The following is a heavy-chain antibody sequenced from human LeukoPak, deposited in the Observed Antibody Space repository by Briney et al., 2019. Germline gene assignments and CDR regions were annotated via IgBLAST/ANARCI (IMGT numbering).Heavy chain of an antibody. Sequence: PGGSLRLSCAASGFTFSSYAMSWVRQAPGKGLEWVSDISGSGGSTYYADSVKGRFTISRDNAKNSLYLQMNSLRAEDTAVYYCARSVGSGWFQMHMDVWGKGTTVTVSS. D-gene: IGHD6-19*01. J-gene: IGHJ6*03. CDR1: GFTFSSYA. CDR3: ARSVGSGWFQMHMDV. CDR2: ISGSGGST. V-gene: IGHV3-23*01.